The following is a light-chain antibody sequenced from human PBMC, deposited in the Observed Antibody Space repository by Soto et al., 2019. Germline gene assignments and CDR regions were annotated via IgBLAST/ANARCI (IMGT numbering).Light chain of an antibody. CDR1: STDVGGYNY. CDR2: EVS. J-gene: IGLJ2*01. V-gene: IGLV2-14*01. Sequence: QSVLTQPASVSGSPGQSITISCTGTSTDVGGYNYVSWYQHHPGKAPQLVIYEVSNRPSGVSNRFSGSKSGTTASLTISGLQAEDEADYYCNSYTTSTTLVFGGGTKVTVL. CDR3: NSYTTSTTLV.